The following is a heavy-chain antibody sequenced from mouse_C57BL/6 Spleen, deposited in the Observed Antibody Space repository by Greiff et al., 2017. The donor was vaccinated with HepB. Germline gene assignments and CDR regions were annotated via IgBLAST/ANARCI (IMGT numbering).Heavy chain of an antibody. CDR3: ARSDGYPFAY. CDR2: ISYDGSN. D-gene: IGHD2-3*01. Sequence: VQLQQSGPGLVKPSQSLSLTCSVTGYSITSGYYWNWIRQFPGNKLEWMGYISYDGSNNYNPSLKNRISITRDTSKNQFFLKLNSVTTEDTATYYCARSDGYPFAYWGQGTLVTVSA. CDR1: GYSITSGYY. J-gene: IGHJ3*01. V-gene: IGHV3-6*01.